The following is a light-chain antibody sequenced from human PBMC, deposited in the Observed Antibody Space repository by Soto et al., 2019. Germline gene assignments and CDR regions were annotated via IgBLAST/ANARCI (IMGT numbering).Light chain of an antibody. V-gene: IGKV3-20*01. CDR2: VAS. CDR3: QQYGSSPPFT. CDR1: QSVSTTY. J-gene: IGKJ3*01. Sequence: EIVLTQSPGTLSLSPGERATLSCRASQSVSTTYLAWYQQKPGQALRLLTYVASSIANGIPDRFSGAGSGTDFTLPISRLEPEDCAVYYCQQYGSSPPFTFGPGTKVDIK.